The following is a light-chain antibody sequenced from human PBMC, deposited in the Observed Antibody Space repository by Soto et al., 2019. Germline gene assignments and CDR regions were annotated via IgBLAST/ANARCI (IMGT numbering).Light chain of an antibody. J-gene: IGLJ1*01. CDR3: QTWDTDIHV. CDR2: VNSDGTH. Sequence: QPVLTQPPSASASLGASVKLICTLSRGHTTYSVAWHQLQPEKGPRYLLKVNSDGTHSTGAGIPDRFSGSSSGSERYLTISSLQSEDEVDYFCQTWDTDIHVFGTGTKVTVL. V-gene: IGLV4-69*02. CDR1: RGHTTYS.